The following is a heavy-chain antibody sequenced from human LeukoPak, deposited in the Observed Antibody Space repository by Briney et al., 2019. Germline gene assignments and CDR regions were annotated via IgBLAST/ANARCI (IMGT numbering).Heavy chain of an antibody. Sequence: ASETLSLTCAVSGYSISSGYYWGWIRQPPGKGLEWIGEINHSGSTNYNPSLKSRVTISVDTSKNQFSLKLSSVTAADTAVYYCARALIVVVPAASHDAFDIWGQGTMVTVSS. V-gene: IGHV4-38-2*01. J-gene: IGHJ3*02. CDR2: INHSGST. D-gene: IGHD2-2*01. CDR3: ARALIVVVPAASHDAFDI. CDR1: GYSISSGYY.